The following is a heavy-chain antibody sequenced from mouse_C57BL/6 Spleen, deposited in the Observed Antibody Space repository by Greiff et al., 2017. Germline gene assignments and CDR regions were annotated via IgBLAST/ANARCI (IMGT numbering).Heavy chain of an antibody. CDR2: IDPSDSYT. CDR1: GYTFTSYW. CDR3: ASAHV. J-gene: IGHJ1*03. Sequence: VQLQQSGAELVMPGASVKLSCKASGYTFTSYWMHWVKQRPGQGLEWIGEIDPSDSYTNYNQKFKGKSTVTVDKSSSTAYMQLSSLTSEDSAVYCCASAHVWGTGTTVTVSS. V-gene: IGHV1-69*01.